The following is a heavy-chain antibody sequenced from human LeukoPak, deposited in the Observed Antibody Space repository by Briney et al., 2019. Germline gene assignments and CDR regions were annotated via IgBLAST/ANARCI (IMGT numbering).Heavy chain of an antibody. D-gene: IGHD2-15*01. V-gene: IGHV4-4*02. CDR2: IYHSGST. CDR1: GGSISSGNW. J-gene: IGHJ4*02. CDR3: ANEAVAAGPHYFDF. Sequence: SGTLSLTCAVSGGSISSGNWWRGVRQPPGKGLEWIGEIYHSGSTNYNPSLKSRVTISVDKSKNQFSLNLTSVTAADTAVYFCANEAVAAGPHYFDFWGQRTLVTVSS.